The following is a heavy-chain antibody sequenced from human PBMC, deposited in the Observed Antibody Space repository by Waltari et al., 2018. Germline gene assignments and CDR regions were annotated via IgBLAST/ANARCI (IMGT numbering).Heavy chain of an antibody. V-gene: IGHV3-7*01. D-gene: IGHD1-1*01. CDR3: ARDSGWNALDI. CDR2: IKKDGSER. Sequence: EVQLVESGGGLVQPGGSLRLSCEASGFTFSNSWMTWVRQAPGKGLEWVANIKKDGSERGYVDSVRGRFTISRDNAKKSLYLQLNSLRAEDTSVYYCARDSGWNALDIWGQGTMVIVSS. J-gene: IGHJ3*02. CDR1: GFTFSNSW.